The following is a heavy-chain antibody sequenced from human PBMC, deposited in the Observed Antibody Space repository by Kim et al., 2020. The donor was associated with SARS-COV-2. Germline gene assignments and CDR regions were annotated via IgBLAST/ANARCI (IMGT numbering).Heavy chain of an antibody. CDR3: TTQLLWFGELLKPYFDD. D-gene: IGHD3-10*01. J-gene: IGHJ4*02. CDR1: GFTFSNAW. V-gene: IGHV3-15*01. Sequence: GGSLRLSCAASGFTFSNAWMSWVRQDPGKGLEWVGRIKSKTDGGTTDYAAPVKGRFTISRDDSKNTLYLQMNSLKTEDTAVYYCTTQLLWFGELLKPYFDDWGQGTLVTVYS. CDR2: IKSKTDGGTT.